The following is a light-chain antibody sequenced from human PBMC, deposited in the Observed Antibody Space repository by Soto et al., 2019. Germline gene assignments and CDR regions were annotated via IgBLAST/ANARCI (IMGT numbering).Light chain of an antibody. CDR1: SSDVGGYNY. V-gene: IGLV2-14*01. J-gene: IGLJ3*02. CDR3: SSYTSSSTWV. CDR2: EVS. Sequence: QSALTQPASVSGSPGQSIIISCTGTSSDVGGYNYVSWYQQHPGKAPKLLIYEVSNRPSGVSNRFSGSKSGNTASLTISGLQAEDEADYYCSSYTSSSTWVFGGGTKVTVL.